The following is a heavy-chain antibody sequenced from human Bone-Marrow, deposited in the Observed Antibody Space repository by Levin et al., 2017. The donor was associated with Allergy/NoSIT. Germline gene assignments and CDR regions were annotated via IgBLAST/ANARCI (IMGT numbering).Heavy chain of an antibody. J-gene: IGHJ3*01. CDR3: ARELRAFDV. CDR2: IIPILRTV. Sequence: GGSLRLSCKASGGSFSSYTISWVRQAPGHGLEWMGEIIPILRTVRHAQKLQGRVTITADESTSTAYMELTSLRSEDTAVYYCARELRAFDVWGQGTTVTISS. V-gene: IGHV1-69*16. CDR1: GGSFSSYT.